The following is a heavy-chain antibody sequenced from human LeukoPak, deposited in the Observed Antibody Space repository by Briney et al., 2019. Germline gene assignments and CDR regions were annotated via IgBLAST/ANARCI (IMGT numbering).Heavy chain of an antibody. Sequence: GGSLRLSCAASGFTFSRYAMTWVRQAPGKGLECVSAISGSGSSTYYADSVRGRFTISRDNSKTTLYLQMNSLRAEDTAVYHCIPSGNYPTRVHWGQGTPVTVSS. CDR2: ISGSGSST. J-gene: IGHJ4*02. CDR1: GFTFSRYA. D-gene: IGHD1-26*01. CDR3: IPSGNYPTRVH. V-gene: IGHV3-23*01.